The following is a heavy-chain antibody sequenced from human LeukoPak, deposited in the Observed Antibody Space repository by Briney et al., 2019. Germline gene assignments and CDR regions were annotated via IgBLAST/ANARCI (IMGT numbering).Heavy chain of an antibody. D-gene: IGHD6-19*01. CDR3: ALALGGGGWRFEY. V-gene: IGHV5-51*01. CDR1: GYTFTIYW. J-gene: IGHJ4*02. Sequence: GESLKISCKASGYTFTIYWIAWVRQVPGKGLEFMGVICPGDSDTRYRPSFQGQVTISADKSISTAYLQWSSLKASDTAMYYCALALGGGGWRFEYWGQGTLVTVSS. CDR2: ICPGDSDT.